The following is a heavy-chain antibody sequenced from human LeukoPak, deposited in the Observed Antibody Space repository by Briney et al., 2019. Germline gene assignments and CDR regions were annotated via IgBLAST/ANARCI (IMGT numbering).Heavy chain of an antibody. CDR2: ISSSGGST. J-gene: IGHJ4*02. D-gene: IGHD3-10*01. CDR3: AKVDALGSVIL. CDR1: GFTFSSYA. V-gene: IGHV3-23*01. Sequence: GGSLRLSCAASGFTFSSYAMSWVRQAPGKGLEWVSAISSSGGSTYYAGSVKGGFTISRDNSKNTLYLQMNSLRAEYTAVYYCAKVDALGSVILWGQGTLVTVSS.